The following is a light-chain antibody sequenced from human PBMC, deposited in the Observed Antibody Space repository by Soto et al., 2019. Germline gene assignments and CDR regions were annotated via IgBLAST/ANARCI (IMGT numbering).Light chain of an antibody. J-gene: IGKJ4*01. CDR3: QHYGSSPPLT. Sequence: EIVLTQSPGTLSLSPGERATLSCRTSQSVSSSYIAWYQQRPGQAPRLLIYGASKRATDIPDTFSGSGSGTDFTLTISRLEPEDFAAYYCQHYGSSPPLTFGGGTKVEIK. CDR2: GAS. V-gene: IGKV3-20*01. CDR1: QSVSSSY.